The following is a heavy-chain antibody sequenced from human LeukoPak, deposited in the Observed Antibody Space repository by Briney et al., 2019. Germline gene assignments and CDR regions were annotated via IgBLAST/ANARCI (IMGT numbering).Heavy chain of an antibody. CDR3: ARDSGFSGTQRGEY. CDR1: GFTFSSYA. D-gene: IGHD3/OR15-3a*01. J-gene: IGHJ4*02. CDR2: ISHDGSNK. Sequence: GGSLRLSCAASGFTFSSYAMNWVRQAPGKGLDWVAVISHDGSNKYNADSVKGRFTISRDNSKNTLHLQMNSLRAEDTAVYYCARDSGFSGTQRGEYWGQGALVTVSS. V-gene: IGHV3-30*04.